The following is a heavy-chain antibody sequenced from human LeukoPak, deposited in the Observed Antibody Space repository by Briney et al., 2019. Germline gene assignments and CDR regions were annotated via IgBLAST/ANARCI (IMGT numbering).Heavy chain of an antibody. CDR1: GGSISSYY. CDR2: IYTSGST. V-gene: IGHV4-4*07. D-gene: IGHD2-2*01. CDR3: ARDQPPHCSSTSCYVYYMDV. J-gene: IGHJ6*03. Sequence: SETLSLTCTVSGGSISSYYWSWIRQPAGKGLEWIGRIYTSGSTNYNPSLKSRVTMSVDTSKNQFSLKLSSVTAADTAVYYCARDQPPHCSSTSCYVYYMDVWGKGTTVTISS.